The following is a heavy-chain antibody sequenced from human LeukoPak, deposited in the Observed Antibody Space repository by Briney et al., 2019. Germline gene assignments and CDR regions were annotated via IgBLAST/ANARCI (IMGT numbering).Heavy chain of an antibody. CDR3: ARGLGTLRYFDWLPPHYMDV. D-gene: IGHD3-9*01. CDR1: GYTFTSYY. CDR2: INPSGGST. Sequence: ASVKVSCKASGYTFTSYYMHWVRQAPGQGLEWMGIINPSGGSTSYAQKFQGRVTMTRDMSTSTVYMELSSLRSEDTAVYYCARGLGTLRYFDWLPPHYMDVWGKGTTVTVSS. J-gene: IGHJ6*03. V-gene: IGHV1-46*01.